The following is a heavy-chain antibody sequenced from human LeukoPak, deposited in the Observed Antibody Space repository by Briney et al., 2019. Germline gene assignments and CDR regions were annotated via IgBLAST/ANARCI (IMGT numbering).Heavy chain of an antibody. CDR2: IWYDGSNK. CDR3: ARDVSSSWYGYYYGMDV. CDR1: GFTFSNYG. D-gene: IGHD6-13*01. Sequence: GGSLRLSCAASGFTFSNYGMHWVRQAPGKGLEWVAVIWYDGSNKYYADSVKGRFTISRDNSKNTLYLQMNSLRAEDTAVYYCARDVSSSWYGYYYGMDVWGQGTTVTVSS. V-gene: IGHV3-33*01. J-gene: IGHJ6*02.